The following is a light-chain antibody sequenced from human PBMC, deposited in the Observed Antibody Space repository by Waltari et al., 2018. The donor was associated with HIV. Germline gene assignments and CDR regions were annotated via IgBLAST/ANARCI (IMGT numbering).Light chain of an antibody. Sequence: EIVLTQSPATLSLSPGERATLSCRASQSVGISLGWFQHKPGQAPRLLIYEASNRAPGIPARFSGGGSETDFTLTISSLEPEDFAVYYCQQRSDWPRTFGQGTKLEIK. J-gene: IGKJ2*01. V-gene: IGKV3-11*01. CDR2: EAS. CDR1: QSVGIS. CDR3: QQRSDWPRT.